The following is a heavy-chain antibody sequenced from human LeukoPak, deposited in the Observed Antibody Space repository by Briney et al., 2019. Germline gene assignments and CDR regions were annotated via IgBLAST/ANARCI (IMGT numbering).Heavy chain of an antibody. CDR1: GGSISSGSYY. CDR3: ARDLIAVAGTFWFDP. J-gene: IGHJ5*02. D-gene: IGHD6-19*01. V-gene: IGHV4-61*02. Sequence: SETLSLTCTVSGGSISSGSYYWSWIRQPAGKGLEWIGRIYTSGSTNYNPPLKSRDTISVDTSKNQFSLKLSSVTAADTAVYYCARDLIAVAGTFWFDPWGQGTLVTVSS. CDR2: IYTSGST.